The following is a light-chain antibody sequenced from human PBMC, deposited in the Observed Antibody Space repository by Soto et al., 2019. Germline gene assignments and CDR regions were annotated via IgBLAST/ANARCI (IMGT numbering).Light chain of an antibody. CDR3: QKYSSVIT. CDR2: AAS. CDR1: QGISNF. J-gene: IGKJ5*01. Sequence: DIQMTQSPSSLSASVGDRVTITCRASQGISNFLAWYQQKPGKVPKLLISAASTLQSGVPSRFSGSGSGTDSTLIITRLQPEDVASYYCQKYSSVITFGQGTRVEIK. V-gene: IGKV1-27*01.